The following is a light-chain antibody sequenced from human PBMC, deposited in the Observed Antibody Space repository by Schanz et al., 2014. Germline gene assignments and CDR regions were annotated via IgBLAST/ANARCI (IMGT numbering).Light chain of an antibody. CDR1: TGAVTSGHY. J-gene: IGLJ3*02. CDR3: LLYYGGAQPWV. Sequence: QAVVTQEPSLTVSPGGTVTLTCGSSTGAVTSGHYPYWFQQKPGQAPRTLIYDTSNKHSWTPARFSGSLLGGKAALTLSGVQPEDEAEYYCLLYYGGAQPWVFGGGTKVTVL. V-gene: IGLV7-46*01. CDR2: DTS.